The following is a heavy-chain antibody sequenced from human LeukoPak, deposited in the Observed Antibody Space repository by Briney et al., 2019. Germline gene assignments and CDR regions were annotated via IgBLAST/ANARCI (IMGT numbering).Heavy chain of an antibody. CDR1: GYSFTDYY. D-gene: IGHD2-21*01. CDR2: INPNSGGT. V-gene: IGHV1-2*02. J-gene: IGHJ5*02. CDR3: ARADRLDGGPYLIGP. Sequence: ASVKVSCKTSGYSFTDYYMHWVRQAPGQGLEWMGWINPNSGGTSSAQKFQGRVTMTRDTSITTVYMEVSWLTSDDTAIYYCARADRLDGGPYLIGPWGQGTLVTVSS.